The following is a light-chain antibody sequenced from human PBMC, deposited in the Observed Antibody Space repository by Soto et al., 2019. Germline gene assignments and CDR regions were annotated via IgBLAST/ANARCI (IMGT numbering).Light chain of an antibody. CDR3: QHYNSYSEA. Sequence: DIQMTQSPSTLSGSVGDRDTITCRASQTISSWLAWYQQKPGKAPKLLIYKASTLKSGVPSRFSGSGSGTEFTLTISSLQPDDFATYYCQHYNSYSEAFGQGTKV. CDR1: QTISSW. J-gene: IGKJ1*01. CDR2: KAS. V-gene: IGKV1-5*03.